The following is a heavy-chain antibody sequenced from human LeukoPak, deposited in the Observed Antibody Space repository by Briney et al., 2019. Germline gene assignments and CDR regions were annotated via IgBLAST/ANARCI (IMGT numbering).Heavy chain of an antibody. V-gene: IGHV3-21*01. D-gene: IGHD5-24*01. J-gene: IGHJ4*02. CDR1: GFTFRSYS. CDR3: ARSFDGYNYFYY. CDR2: ISSGSSYI. Sequence: GGSLRLSCAASGFTFRSYSMNWVRQAPGKGLDWVSSISSGSSYIYYADSVKGRFTISRDNAKNSLYLQMNRLRAEDTAVYYCARSFDGYNYFYYWGQGTLVTVSS.